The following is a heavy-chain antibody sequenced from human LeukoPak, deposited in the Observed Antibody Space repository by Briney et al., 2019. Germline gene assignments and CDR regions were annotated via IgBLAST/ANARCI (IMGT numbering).Heavy chain of an antibody. D-gene: IGHD3-10*01. Sequence: GGSLRLSCAASGFTLNSYWMSWVRQAPGKGLEWVANIKQDGSDKYYVDSVKGRFTISRDNAKNSLYLQMNSLRAEDTAVYYCARLYYADSGTYNRPFDYRGQGTLVTVSS. J-gene: IGHJ4*02. CDR1: GFTLNSYW. CDR2: IKQDGSDK. V-gene: IGHV3-7*04. CDR3: ARLYYADSGTYNRPFDY.